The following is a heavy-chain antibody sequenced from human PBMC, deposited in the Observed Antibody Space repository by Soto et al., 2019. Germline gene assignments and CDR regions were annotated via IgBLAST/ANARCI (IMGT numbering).Heavy chain of an antibody. Sequence: SETLSLTCTVSGGSISSGDYYWSWIRQPPGKGLEWIGYIYYSGSTYYNPSLESRVTISVDTSKNQFSLKLSSVTAADTAVYYCARDRYDFWSGYNYPSYYYGMDVWGQGTTVTVSS. V-gene: IGHV4-30-4*01. CDR1: GGSISSGDYY. D-gene: IGHD3-3*01. CDR2: IYYSGST. J-gene: IGHJ6*02. CDR3: ARDRYDFWSGYNYPSYYYGMDV.